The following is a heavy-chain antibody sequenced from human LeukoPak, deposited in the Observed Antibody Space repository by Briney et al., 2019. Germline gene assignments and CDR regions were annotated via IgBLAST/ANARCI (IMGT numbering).Heavy chain of an antibody. V-gene: IGHV3-23*01. J-gene: IGHJ3*02. D-gene: IGHD4-17*01. Sequence: GGTLRLSCAASGFTFSSYGMSWVRQAPGKGLEWVSTISGRRDSTSYADSVKGRFTISRDNSKNTLYLQMNSLRAEDTAVYYCARVAYGDYGAFDIWGQGTMVTVSS. CDR1: GFTFSSYG. CDR3: ARVAYGDYGAFDI. CDR2: ISGRRDST.